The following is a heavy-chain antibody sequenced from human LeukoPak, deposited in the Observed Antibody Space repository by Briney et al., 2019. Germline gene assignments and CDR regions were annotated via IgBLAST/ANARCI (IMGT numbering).Heavy chain of an antibody. CDR2: IYSGGST. CDR1: GFTVSSNY. CDR3: AKGQPGGSYPSWFDP. V-gene: IGHV3-53*05. J-gene: IGHJ5*02. Sequence: GGSLRLSCAASGFTVSSNYMSWVRQAPGKGLEWVSVIYSGGSTYYADSVEGRFTISRDNSKNTLYLQMNSLRAEDTAVYYCAKGQPGGSYPSWFDPWGQGTLVTVSS. D-gene: IGHD1-26*01.